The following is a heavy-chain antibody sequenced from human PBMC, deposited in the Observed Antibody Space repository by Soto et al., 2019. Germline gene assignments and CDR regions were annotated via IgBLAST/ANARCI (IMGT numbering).Heavy chain of an antibody. J-gene: IGHJ4*02. Sequence: QVQLVESGGGVVQPGRSLRLSCAASGVTFSTHAMHWVRQAPGKGLECVAIVSFDGSNKYYADSVKGRFTISRDNSKNTLYLQMSGLTPEDTAFYYCARDQTGITTAGGGRIDHWGQGTLVTVSS. V-gene: IGHV3-30-3*01. D-gene: IGHD6-13*01. CDR2: VSFDGSNK. CDR1: GVTFSTHA. CDR3: ARDQTGITTAGGGRIDH.